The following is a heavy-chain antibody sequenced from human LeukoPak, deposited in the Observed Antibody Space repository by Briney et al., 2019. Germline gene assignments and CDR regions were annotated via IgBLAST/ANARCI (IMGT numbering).Heavy chain of an antibody. V-gene: IGHV3-48*01. D-gene: IGHD6-19*01. CDR3: ARIDGRYPGN. J-gene: IGHJ4*02. Sequence: SVKGRFTISRDNAKNSLYLQMNSLRAEDTAVYYCARIDGRYPGNWGQGTLVTVSS.